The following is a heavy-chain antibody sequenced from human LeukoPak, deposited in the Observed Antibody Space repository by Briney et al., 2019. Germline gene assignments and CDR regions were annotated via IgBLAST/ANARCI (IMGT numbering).Heavy chain of an antibody. CDR2: IFSNGDA. J-gene: IGHJ4*02. CDR3: TRDQMNY. D-gene: IGHD5-24*01. V-gene: IGHV3-53*01. Sequence: GGSLRLSCTASEFTVSRNYMLWVRQAPGKGLEWVSLIFSNGDAHYADSVKGRFTISRDTSKNTVSPQMNSLRVEDTAMYYCTRDQMNYWGQGTLVTVSS. CDR1: EFTVSRNY.